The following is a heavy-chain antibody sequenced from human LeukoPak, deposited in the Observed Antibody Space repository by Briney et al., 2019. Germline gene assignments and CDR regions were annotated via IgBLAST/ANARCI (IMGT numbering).Heavy chain of an antibody. Sequence: GGSLRLSCATSGFTFSIYTMNWVRQAPGKGLEWDSCISSGGTYIYNADSVKGRFTISRDNAKNSLYLQMNNLRAGDTAVYYCAREEDSSTIRSSHGMDVWGQGTTVTVSS. CDR1: GFTFSIYT. CDR3: AREEDSSTIRSSHGMDV. J-gene: IGHJ6*02. V-gene: IGHV3-21*01. CDR2: ISSGGTYI. D-gene: IGHD6-6*01.